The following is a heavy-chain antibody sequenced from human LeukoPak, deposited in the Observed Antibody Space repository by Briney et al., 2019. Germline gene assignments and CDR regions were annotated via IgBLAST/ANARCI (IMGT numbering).Heavy chain of an antibody. J-gene: IGHJ5*02. V-gene: IGHV4-59*12. D-gene: IGHD3-10*01. CDR2: IYYSGST. CDR1: GGSISSYY. CDR3: AREIISELRWFDP. Sequence: PSETLSLTCTVSGGSISSYYWSWIRQPPGKGLEWIGYIYYSGSTNYNPSLKSRVTISVDTSKNQFSLKLSSVTAADTAVYYCAREIISELRWFDPWGQGTLVTVSS.